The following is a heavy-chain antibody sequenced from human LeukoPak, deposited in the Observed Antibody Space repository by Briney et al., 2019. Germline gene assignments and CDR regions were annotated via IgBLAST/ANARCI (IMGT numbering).Heavy chain of an antibody. CDR2: ISSSSSTI. J-gene: IGHJ4*02. Sequence: GGSLRLSCAASGFTFSSYSMNWVRQAPGKVLEWVSYISSSSSTIYYADSVKGRFTISRDNAKNSLYLQMNSLRAEDTAVYYCARRGYIAVAGPTTFDYWGQGTLVTVSS. V-gene: IGHV3-48*01. D-gene: IGHD6-19*01. CDR3: ARRGYIAVAGPTTFDY. CDR1: GFTFSSYS.